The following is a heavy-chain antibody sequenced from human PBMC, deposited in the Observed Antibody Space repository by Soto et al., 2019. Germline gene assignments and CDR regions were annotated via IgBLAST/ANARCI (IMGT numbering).Heavy chain of an antibody. J-gene: IGHJ5*02. Sequence: ASVKVSCKASGGTFSSYAISWVRQAPGQGLEWMGGIIPIFGTANYAQKFQGRVTITADESTSTAYMELSSLRSEDTAVYYCARGWNWNYGYWFDPWGQGTLVTVSS. V-gene: IGHV1-69*13. D-gene: IGHD1-7*01. CDR2: IIPIFGTA. CDR3: ARGWNWNYGYWFDP. CDR1: GGTFSSYA.